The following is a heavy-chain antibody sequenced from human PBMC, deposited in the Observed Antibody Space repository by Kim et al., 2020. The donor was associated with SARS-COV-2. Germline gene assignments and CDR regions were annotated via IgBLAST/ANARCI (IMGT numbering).Heavy chain of an antibody. D-gene: IGHD2-21*02. Sequence: GGSLRLSCAASGFTFSSYAMHWVRQAPGKGLEWVAVISYDGSNKYYADSVKGRFTISRDNSKNTLYLQMNSLRAEDTAVYYCAKGNRFVVTAIPYHFDY. V-gene: IGHV3-30*04. J-gene: IGHJ4*01. CDR3: AKGNRFVVTAIPYHFDY. CDR2: ISYDGSNK. CDR1: GFTFSSYA.